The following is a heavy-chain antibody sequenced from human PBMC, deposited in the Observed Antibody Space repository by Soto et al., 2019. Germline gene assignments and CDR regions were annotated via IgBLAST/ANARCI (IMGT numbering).Heavy chain of an antibody. V-gene: IGHV5-51*01. D-gene: IGHD6-13*01. CDR3: ARRRNPGIAAAGDAFDI. Sequence: LGESLKISCKGSGYSFTSYWIGWVRQMPGKGLEWMGIIYPGDSDTRYSPSFQGQVTISADKPISTAYLQWSSLKASDTAMYYCARRRNPGIAAAGDAFDIWGQGTMVTV. J-gene: IGHJ3*02. CDR1: GYSFTSYW. CDR2: IYPGDSDT.